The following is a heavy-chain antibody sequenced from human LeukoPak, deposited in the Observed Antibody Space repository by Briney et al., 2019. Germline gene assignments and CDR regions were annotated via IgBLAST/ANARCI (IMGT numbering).Heavy chain of an antibody. V-gene: IGHV4-59*01. CDR1: GGSISTYC. J-gene: IGHJ6*03. Sequence: SETLSLTCAVSGGSISTYCWSWIRQPPGKGLEWIGYIFYSGSTNYNPSPKSRVTISVDTSKNQFSLKLSSVTAADTAVYYCARVRLEDYDFWSGNYYYYYMDVWGKGTTVTVSS. CDR2: IFYSGST. D-gene: IGHD3-3*01. CDR3: ARVRLEDYDFWSGNYYYYYMDV.